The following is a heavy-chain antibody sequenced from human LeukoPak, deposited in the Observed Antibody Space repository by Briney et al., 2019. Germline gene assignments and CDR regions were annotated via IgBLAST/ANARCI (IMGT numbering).Heavy chain of an antibody. CDR1: GGSISSGSYY. CDR2: IYTSGST. D-gene: IGHD3-9*01. V-gene: IGHV4-61*02. J-gene: IGHJ4*02. Sequence: RPSQTLSLTCTASGGSISSGSYYWSWIRQPAGKGLEWIGRIYTSGSTNYNPSLKSRGTISVDTSKNQFSLKLSSVTAADTAVYYCARETETYYDILTGYSATDYWGQGTLVTVSS. CDR3: ARETETYYDILTGYSATDY.